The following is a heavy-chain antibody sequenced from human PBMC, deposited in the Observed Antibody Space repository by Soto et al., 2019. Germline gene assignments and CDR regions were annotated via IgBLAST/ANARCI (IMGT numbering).Heavy chain of an antibody. CDR2: ISGSGGST. V-gene: IGHV3-23*01. D-gene: IGHD3-9*01. CDR3: AKDRDGLRYFDWLFDAFDI. J-gene: IGHJ3*02. Sequence: PGGSLRLSCAASGFTFSSYAMSWVRQAPGKGLEWVSAISGSGGSTYYADSVKGRFTISRDNSKNTLYLQMNSLRAEDTAVYYCAKDRDGLRYFDWLFDAFDIWGQGTMVTVS. CDR1: GFTFSSYA.